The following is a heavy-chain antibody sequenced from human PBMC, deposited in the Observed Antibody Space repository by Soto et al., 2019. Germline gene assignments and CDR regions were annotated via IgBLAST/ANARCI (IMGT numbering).Heavy chain of an antibody. CDR3: ARGYYDYIWGSYRYEPDAFDI. Sequence: ASVKVSCKASGYTFTSYDINWVRRATGQGLEWMGWMNPNSGNTGYAQKFQGRVTMTRNTSISTAYMELSSLRSEDTAVYYCARGYYDYIWGSYRYEPDAFDIWGQGTMVTVSS. V-gene: IGHV1-8*01. D-gene: IGHD3-16*02. J-gene: IGHJ3*02. CDR2: MNPNSGNT. CDR1: GYTFTSYD.